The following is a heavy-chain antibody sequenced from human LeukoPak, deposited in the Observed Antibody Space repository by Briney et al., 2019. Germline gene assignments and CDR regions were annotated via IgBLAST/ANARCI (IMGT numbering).Heavy chain of an antibody. Sequence: GGSLRLSCVASGFSFRNFGMHWVRQDPGKGLEWVSSISSSSSYIYYADSVKGRFTISRDDAKNLLYLDMNSLRAEDTAVYYCARGHTAVTRHFDFWGQGTLVTVSS. CDR3: ARGHTAVTRHFDF. J-gene: IGHJ4*02. D-gene: IGHD4-17*01. CDR2: ISSSSSYI. V-gene: IGHV3-21*01. CDR1: GFSFRNFG.